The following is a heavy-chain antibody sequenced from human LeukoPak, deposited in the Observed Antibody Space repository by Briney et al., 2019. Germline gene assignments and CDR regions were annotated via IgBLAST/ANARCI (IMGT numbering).Heavy chain of an antibody. V-gene: IGHV3-23*01. J-gene: IGHJ4*02. CDR2: ISGSGGST. Sequence: GGTLRLSCAASGFTFSSYAMSWVRQAPGKGLEWVSAISGSGGSTYYADSVKGRFTISRDNSKNTLYLQMNSLRAEDTAVYYCAKDGPYSSSSPPTYWGQGTLVTVSS. CDR1: GFTFSSYA. CDR3: AKDGPYSSSSPPTY. D-gene: IGHD6-6*01.